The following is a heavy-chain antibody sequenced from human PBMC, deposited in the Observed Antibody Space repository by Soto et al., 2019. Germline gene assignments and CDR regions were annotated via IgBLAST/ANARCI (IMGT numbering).Heavy chain of an antibody. CDR3: ARLGGYYQALDS. Sequence: QVQLQESGPGLVKPSETLSLNCTVSDGSISPYYWSWIRQPPGKGLEWIGYIYYAGTTTYNPSLKSRVSISVDTSKNEVSLKLSSVPAADTAVYYCARLGGYYQALDSWGQGTVVTVSS. V-gene: IGHV4-59*08. D-gene: IGHD3-22*01. J-gene: IGHJ4*02. CDR1: DGSISPYY. CDR2: IYYAGTT.